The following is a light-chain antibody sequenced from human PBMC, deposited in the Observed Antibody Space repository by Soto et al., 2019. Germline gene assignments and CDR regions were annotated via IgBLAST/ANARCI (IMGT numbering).Light chain of an antibody. CDR2: SDT. J-gene: IGLJ2*01. CDR1: SSNIGSYT. Sequence: QAVVTQPPSASGTPGQRVTISCSGSSSNIGSYTVNWYQQLPGTAPKLLIYSDTQRPSGVPDRFSGSKSGTSASLAISGLQSEDEADYYCAAWDDSLNGSVVFGGGTKLTVL. V-gene: IGLV1-44*01. CDR3: AAWDDSLNGSVV.